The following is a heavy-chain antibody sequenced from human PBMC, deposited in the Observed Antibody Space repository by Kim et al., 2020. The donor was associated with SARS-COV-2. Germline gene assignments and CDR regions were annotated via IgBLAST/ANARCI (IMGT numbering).Heavy chain of an antibody. CDR1: GFTFGDYA. CDR3: TRGACSSTSSSCYYYYGMDV. J-gene: IGHJ6*02. CDR2: IRSKAYGGTT. V-gene: IGHV3-49*03. Sequence: GGSLRLSCTASGFTFGDYAMSWFRQAPGKGLEWVGFIRSKAYGGTTEYAASVKGRFTISRDDSKSIAYLQMNSLKTEDTAVYYCTRGACSSTSSSCYYYYGMDVWGQGTTVTVSS. D-gene: IGHD2-2*01.